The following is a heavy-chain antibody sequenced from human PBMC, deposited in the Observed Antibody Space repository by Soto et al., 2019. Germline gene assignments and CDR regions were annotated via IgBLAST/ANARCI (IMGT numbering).Heavy chain of an antibody. CDR1: GGSNIRDGYY. D-gene: IGHD2-2*01. CDR2: ISYSGSS. Sequence: SETLSLTCTVSGGSNIRDGYYWSWIRQHPGKGLEWIAYISYSGSSYSNPSLKSRATISADTSKNQFSLRLTSVTAADTAAYFCARATPAGSADFWGQGTLVTVSS. V-gene: IGHV4-31*03. J-gene: IGHJ4*02. CDR3: ARATPAGSADF.